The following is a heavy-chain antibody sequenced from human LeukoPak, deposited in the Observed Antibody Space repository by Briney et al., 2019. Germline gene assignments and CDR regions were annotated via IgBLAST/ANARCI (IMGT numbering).Heavy chain of an antibody. D-gene: IGHD3-22*01. CDR3: VRDGDTSGYTN. CDR1: GFTFSSYW. V-gene: IGHV3-7*01. J-gene: IGHJ4*02. Sequence: GGSLRLSCAASGFTFSSYWVHWVRQAPGKGLEWVANIKQDGSEKYYVDSVKGRFTISRDNAKNSLYLQMNSLRAEDTAVYSCVRDGDTSGYTNWGQGTLVTVSS. CDR2: IKQDGSEK.